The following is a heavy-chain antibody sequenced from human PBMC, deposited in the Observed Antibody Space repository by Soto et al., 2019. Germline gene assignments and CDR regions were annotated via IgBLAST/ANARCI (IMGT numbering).Heavy chain of an antibody. D-gene: IGHD3-9*01. V-gene: IGHV3-23*01. CDR2: IHGSGGST. Sequence: PGGSLRLSCAASGFSFRKYAMSWVRQAPGKGLEWVSSIHGSGGSTYYADSVKGRFTVSRDNSKKTLYIQMNSLRAEDTAVYYCAKGDFDWPMYYFDYWGQGTLVTVSS. CDR3: AKGDFDWPMYYFDY. CDR1: GFSFRKYA. J-gene: IGHJ4*02.